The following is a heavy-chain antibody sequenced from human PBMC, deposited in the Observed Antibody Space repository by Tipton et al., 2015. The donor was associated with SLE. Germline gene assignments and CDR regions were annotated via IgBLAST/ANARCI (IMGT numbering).Heavy chain of an antibody. CDR3: AKGPRWLLDY. CDR1: GGSFSGYY. D-gene: IGHD5-24*01. Sequence: LSLTCAVYGGSFSGYYWSWIRQAPGKGLEWVSYISSSSSYTNYADSVKGRFTISRDNAKNSLYLQMNSLRAEDTAVYYCAKGPRWLLDYWGQGTLVTVSS. CDR2: ISSSSSYT. J-gene: IGHJ4*02. V-gene: IGHV3-11*06.